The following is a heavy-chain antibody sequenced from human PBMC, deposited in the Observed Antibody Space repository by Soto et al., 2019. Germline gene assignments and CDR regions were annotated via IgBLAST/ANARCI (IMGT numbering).Heavy chain of an antibody. V-gene: IGHV3-30-3*01. CDR3: ARDHWRQYDNTWQYYGLDV. J-gene: IGHJ6*02. D-gene: IGHD1-1*01. Sequence: GGSLRLSCAASGFTFSSYAMHWVRQAPGKGLEWVAVISYDGSNKYYADSVKGRFTISRDNSKNTLYLQMNSLRAADTAVYYCARDHWRQYDNTWQYYGLDVWGQGTTVTVSS. CDR1: GFTFSSYA. CDR2: ISYDGSNK.